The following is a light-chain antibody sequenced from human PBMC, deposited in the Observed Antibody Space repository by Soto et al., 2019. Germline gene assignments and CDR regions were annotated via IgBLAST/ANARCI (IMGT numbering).Light chain of an antibody. CDR2: DVS. CDR1: SSDVGGYNY. J-gene: IGLJ2*01. Sequence: QSALTQPASVSGSPGQSITISCTGTSSDVGGYNYVSWYQQHPCKAPKLMIYDVSNRPSGVSNRFSGSKSGNTASLTISGLQAEDEADYYCNSYTSSSTYVVFSGGTKLTVL. CDR3: NSYTSSSTYVV. V-gene: IGLV2-14*01.